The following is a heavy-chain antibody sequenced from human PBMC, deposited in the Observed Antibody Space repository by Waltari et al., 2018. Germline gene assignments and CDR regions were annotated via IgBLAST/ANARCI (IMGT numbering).Heavy chain of an antibody. Sequence: QVQLQESGPGLVKPSETLSLTCTVSGGSISSYYWSWIRQPAGKGLEWIGRIYTSGSTNYNPSLKSRVTMSVDTSKNQFSLKLSSVTAADTAVYYCARDLPQYCSSTSCPYNWFDPWGQGTLVTVSS. D-gene: IGHD2-2*01. V-gene: IGHV4-4*07. J-gene: IGHJ5*02. CDR2: IYTSGST. CDR3: ARDLPQYCSSTSCPYNWFDP. CDR1: GGSISSYY.